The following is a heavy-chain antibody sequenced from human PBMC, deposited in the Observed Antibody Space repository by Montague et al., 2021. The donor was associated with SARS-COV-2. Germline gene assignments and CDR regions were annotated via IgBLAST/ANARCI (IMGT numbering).Heavy chain of an antibody. CDR2: INNSGTS. V-gene: IGHV4-59*05. CDR3: ARGLLTRWGFDK. CDR1: GGSVSDYD. Sequence: SETLSLTCAVSGGSVSDYDYTWVRDRPATGLGLVWLINNSGTSNYFSNPSLRSRLSIFVHTSMSQVSLRLASVTAADTAIYYCARGLLTRWGFDKWGQGALVTVSS. D-gene: IGHD7-27*01. J-gene: IGHJ4*02.